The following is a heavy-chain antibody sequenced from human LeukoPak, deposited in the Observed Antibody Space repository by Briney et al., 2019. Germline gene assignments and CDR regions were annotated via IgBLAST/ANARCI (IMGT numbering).Heavy chain of an antibody. V-gene: IGHV1-2*02. J-gene: IGHJ5*02. CDR3: ARGYRLYYDFWSGFNWFDP. D-gene: IGHD3-3*01. Sequence: ASVKVSCKASGYTFTGYYMHWVRQAPGQGLEWMGWINPNSGGTNYAQKFQGRVTITKDTSISTAYMELSRLRSDDTAVYYCARGYRLYYDFWSGFNWFDPWGQGTLVTVSS. CDR1: GYTFTGYY. CDR2: INPNSGGT.